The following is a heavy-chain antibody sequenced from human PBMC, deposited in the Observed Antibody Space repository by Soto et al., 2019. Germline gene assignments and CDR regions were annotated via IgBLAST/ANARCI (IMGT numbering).Heavy chain of an antibody. CDR1: GYAFTSYG. V-gene: IGHV1-8*01. CDR3: ARLSIVQLVYDPGDNYYYGMDG. J-gene: IGHJ6*02. CDR2: MNPDNDDT. Sequence: GASVKVSCKASGYAFTSYGINWVRQAPGQGLEWMGWMNPDNDDTDYAQKFQGRVTMTRDTSINTAYMELSSLRSDDTAVYYCARLSIVQLVYDPGDNYYYGMDGWGQGTTVTVSS. D-gene: IGHD2-8*01.